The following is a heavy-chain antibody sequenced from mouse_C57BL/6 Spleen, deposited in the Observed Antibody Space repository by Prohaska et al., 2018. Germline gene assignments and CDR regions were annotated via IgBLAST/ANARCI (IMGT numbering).Heavy chain of an antibody. CDR1: GYTFTSPC. V-gene: IGHV1-52*01. CDR2: IDPCDSET. CDR3: ARARGYDFDD. D-gene: IGHD2-2*01. Sequence: QLQHPGAELVMPGASVKLSCKSSGYTFTSPCMPCVKQIPIQCLEWIGHIDPCDSETHYNQEFKDKATLTVDKSSSTAYMQLSSRTCEDSAVYYCARARGYDFDDWGQGTTLTGSA. J-gene: IGHJ2*01.